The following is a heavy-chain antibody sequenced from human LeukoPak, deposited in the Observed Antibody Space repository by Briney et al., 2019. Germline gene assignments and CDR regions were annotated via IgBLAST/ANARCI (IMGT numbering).Heavy chain of an antibody. CDR2: IYSGGTT. Sequence: PGGSLRLSCVASGFPFSSYWMTWVRQAPGKGLEWVSVIYSGGTTYYADSVKGRFTISRDNSKNTLYLQMNTLRAEDTAMYYCTRLRDGYDSDYWGQGTLVTVSS. CDR3: TRLRDGYDSDY. V-gene: IGHV3-53*01. D-gene: IGHD5-24*01. J-gene: IGHJ4*02. CDR1: GFPFSSYW.